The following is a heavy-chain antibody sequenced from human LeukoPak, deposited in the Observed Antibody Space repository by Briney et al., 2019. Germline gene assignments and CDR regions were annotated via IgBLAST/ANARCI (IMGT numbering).Heavy chain of an antibody. CDR2: INHSGST. J-gene: IGHJ6*02. Sequence: LETLSLTCAVYGGSFSGYYWSWIRQPPGKGLEWIGEINHSGSTNYNPSLKSRVTISVDTSKNQFSLKLSSVTAADTAVYYCARGDPYYGMDVWGQGTTVTVSS. CDR1: GGSFSGYY. V-gene: IGHV4-34*01. CDR3: ARGDPYYGMDV.